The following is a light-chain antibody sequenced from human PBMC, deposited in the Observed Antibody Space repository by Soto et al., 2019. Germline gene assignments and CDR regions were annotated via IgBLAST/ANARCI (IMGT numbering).Light chain of an antibody. CDR2: DVS. Sequence: QSVLTQPASVSGSPGQSITISCTGTSSDVGGYDFVSWYQHHPGKGPRLMIYDVSHRPSGVSDRFSASKSGNTASLTISGLLAEDEADYYCSSYTSISTYVFGTGTKLTVL. V-gene: IGLV2-14*03. J-gene: IGLJ1*01. CDR3: SSYTSISTYV. CDR1: SSDVGGYDF.